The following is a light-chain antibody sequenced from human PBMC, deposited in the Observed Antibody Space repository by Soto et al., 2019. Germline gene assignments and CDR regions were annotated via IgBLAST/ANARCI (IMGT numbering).Light chain of an antibody. J-gene: IGKJ2*01. CDR3: MQGLQTPYT. CDR1: QSLLHSNGYTY. Sequence: DIVMTQSPLSLPVTPGEPASISCRSTQSLLHSNGYTYLDWYLQKPGQSPQLLIYLRSNRASGVPDRFSGSGSGTDFTLKISRVEAEDFGVYYCMQGLQTPYTFGQGTKLEIK. V-gene: IGKV2-28*01. CDR2: LRS.